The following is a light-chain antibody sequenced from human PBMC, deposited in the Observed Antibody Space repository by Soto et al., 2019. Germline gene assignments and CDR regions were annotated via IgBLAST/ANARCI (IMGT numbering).Light chain of an antibody. CDR2: AAS. Sequence: IVLTQSPGTLSLSPGERATLSCRASQSVGSNFLAWDQQKRGEAPRILIYAASNRDSGIPDRFSGSGSGSDFTLTISRLEPEDFAVYYCQQYGSPPWAFGQGTRVEI. J-gene: IGKJ1*01. V-gene: IGKV3-20*01. CDR3: QQYGSPPWA. CDR1: QSVGSNF.